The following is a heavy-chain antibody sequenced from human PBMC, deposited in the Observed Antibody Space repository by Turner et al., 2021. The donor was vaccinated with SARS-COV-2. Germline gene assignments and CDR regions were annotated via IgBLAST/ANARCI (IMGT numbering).Heavy chain of an antibody. D-gene: IGHD1-26*01. J-gene: IGHJ3*02. Sequence: QLLLQESGPGLVKPSEPLSLSCTFAGGTISSSTSSWGWLRPPPGKGLGWVGSMYYNRSTYYNASLKSRVNIPGDTSKNQFSLKLSSVTAADTAVYYCARQSEWELLGVLDAFDIWGQGTMVTVSS. CDR3: ARQSEWELLGVLDAFDI. V-gene: IGHV4-39*01. CDR2: MYYNRST. CDR1: GGTISSSTSS.